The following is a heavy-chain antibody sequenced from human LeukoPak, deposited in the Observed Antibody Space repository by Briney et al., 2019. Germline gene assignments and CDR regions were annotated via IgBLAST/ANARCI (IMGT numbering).Heavy chain of an antibody. Sequence: GGSLRLSCAASGFTFDDYAMHWVRQAPGKGLEWVSLISGDGGSTYYADSVKGRSTISRDNSKNSLYLQMNSLRTEDIALYYCAKERHGENWFDPWGQGTLVTVSS. CDR2: ISGDGGST. V-gene: IGHV3-43*02. J-gene: IGHJ5*02. D-gene: IGHD4-17*01. CDR1: GFTFDDYA. CDR3: AKERHGENWFDP.